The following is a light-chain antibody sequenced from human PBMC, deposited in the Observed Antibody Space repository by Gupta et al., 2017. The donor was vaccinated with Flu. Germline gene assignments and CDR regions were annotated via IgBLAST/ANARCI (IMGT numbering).Light chain of an antibody. CDR3: QQYNDWPPRDS. Sequence: TVSVSPGERATLSCRASQNVFSNLAWYQLKPGQAPRLLIYDTSTRATGVPARFSGSGSGTDFTLTISGLQSEDFAVYYCQQYNDWPPRDSFGQGTKLEIK. CDR2: DTS. J-gene: IGKJ2*03. V-gene: IGKV3-15*01. CDR1: QNVFSN.